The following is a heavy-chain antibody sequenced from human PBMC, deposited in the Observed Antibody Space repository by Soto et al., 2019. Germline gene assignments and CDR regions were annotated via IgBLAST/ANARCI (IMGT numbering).Heavy chain of an antibody. V-gene: IGHV1-18*01. Sequence: QVQLVQSGGEVKKPGASVKVSCEASGYSFIDYGINWVRQAPGQGLEWMGWISPYNGDTKYAQKVQGRVTMTTDTSKRTSFMELRSLRSDDTAVYYCARDKEMGYCSTTSCSSLTFDYWGQGALVTVSS. CDR2: ISPYNGDT. J-gene: IGHJ4*02. CDR1: GYSFIDYG. CDR3: ARDKEMGYCSTTSCSSLTFDY. D-gene: IGHD2-2*01.